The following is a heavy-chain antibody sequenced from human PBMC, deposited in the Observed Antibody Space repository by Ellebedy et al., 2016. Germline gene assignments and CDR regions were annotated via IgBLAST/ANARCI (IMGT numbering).Heavy chain of an antibody. CDR3: ARTTNYYDSSGYPARFLDL. Sequence: GGSLRLSCAASGFTVISTYMSWVRQAPGMGLDWVSLIYAGGSTSYADSVRGRFTISRDTSKNTVYLQMNSLRPEDTAVYYCARTTNYYDSSGYPARFLDLWGQGTLVTISS. V-gene: IGHV3-66*01. CDR2: IYAGGST. D-gene: IGHD3-22*01. CDR1: GFTVISTY. J-gene: IGHJ5*02.